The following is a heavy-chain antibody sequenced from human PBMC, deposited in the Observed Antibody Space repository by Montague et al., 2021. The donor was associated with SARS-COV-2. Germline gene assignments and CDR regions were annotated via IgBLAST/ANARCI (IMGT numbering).Heavy chain of an antibody. CDR2: IYYSGST. V-gene: IGHV4-39*07. CDR3: ARDIRIPMLKVIQGYGMDG. CDR1: GGSVSSSSSY. J-gene: IGHJ6*02. Sequence: SETLSLTCTVSGGSVSSSSSYWGWIRQPPGMGLEWIGSIYYSGSTYYNPSLKSRITMSVDTSKNQFSLRLTSVTAADTAVYYCARDIRIPMLKVIQGYGMDGWGQGTTGTVAS. D-gene: IGHD3-10*01.